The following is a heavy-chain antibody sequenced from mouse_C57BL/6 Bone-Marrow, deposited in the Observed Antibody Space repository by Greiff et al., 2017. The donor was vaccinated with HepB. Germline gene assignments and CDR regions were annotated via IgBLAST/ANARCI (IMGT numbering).Heavy chain of an antibody. V-gene: IGHV14-4*01. J-gene: IGHJ3*01. D-gene: IGHD1-1*02. CDR1: GFNIKDDY. CDR2: IDPENGDT. CDR3: TTGGSQFAY. Sequence: EVQLQQSGAELVRPGASVKLSCTASGFNIKDDYMHWVKQRPEQGLEWIGWIDPENGDTEYASKFQGKATITADTSSNTAYLQLSSLTSEDTAVYYCTTGGSQFAYWGQGTLVTVSA.